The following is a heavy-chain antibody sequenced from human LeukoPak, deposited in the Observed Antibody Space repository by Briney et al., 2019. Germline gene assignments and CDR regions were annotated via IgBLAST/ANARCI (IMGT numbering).Heavy chain of an antibody. CDR3: AREDLAGGGGAFDI. J-gene: IGHJ3*02. Sequence: SETLSLTCTVSGGSISSYYWSWIRQPAGKGLEWIGRIYTSGSTNYNPSLKSRVTISVDTSKNQFSLKLSSVTAADTAVYYCAREDLAGGGGAFDIWGQGTMVTVSS. D-gene: IGHD2-15*01. V-gene: IGHV4-4*07. CDR2: IYTSGST. CDR1: GGSISSYY.